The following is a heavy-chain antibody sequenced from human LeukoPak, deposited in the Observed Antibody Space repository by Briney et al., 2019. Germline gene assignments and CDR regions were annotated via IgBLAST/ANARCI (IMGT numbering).Heavy chain of an antibody. CDR2: IGVFNGNA. CDR3: ARDKSDYDSSGYWTAGDYGMDV. J-gene: IGHJ6*02. V-gene: IGHV1-18*01. D-gene: IGHD3-22*01. CDR1: GYAFSSYG. Sequence: GPSVKLSCTASGYAFSSYGVSWVRRAPGPGVKWMGWIGVFNGNADSAQKPPGRVTMTTDTSTTTSYQELGSLRSDDTAVYYCARDKSDYDSSGYWTAGDYGMDVWGQGTTVTVSS.